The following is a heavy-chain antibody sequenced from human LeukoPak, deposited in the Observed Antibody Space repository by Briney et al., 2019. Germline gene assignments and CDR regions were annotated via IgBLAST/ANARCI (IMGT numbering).Heavy chain of an antibody. D-gene: IGHD1-1*01. V-gene: IGHV4-39*07. CDR1: GGSIDRTSSY. J-gene: IGHJ4*02. CDR3: ARYRPGEPLEYYFDP. CDR2: INYVGST. Sequence: SETLSLTCSVSGGSIDRTSSYWGWVRQSPGKGLEWIGSINYVGSTYYNPSLKSRVTMSLDTSENQFSLRLSSVTAADTAVYFCARYRPGEPLEYYFDPWGQGTLVTVSS.